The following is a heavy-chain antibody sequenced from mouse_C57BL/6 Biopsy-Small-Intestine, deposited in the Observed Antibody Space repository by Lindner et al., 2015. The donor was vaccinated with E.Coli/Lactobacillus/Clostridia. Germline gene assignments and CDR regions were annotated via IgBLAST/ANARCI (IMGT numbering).Heavy chain of an antibody. J-gene: IGHJ2*01. CDR1: GYAFTNYL. Sequence: VQLQESGAELVRPGTSVKVSCKASGYAFTNYLIEWVKQRPGQGLEWIGVINPGSGGTNYNEKFKGKATLTADKSSSTAYMQLSSLTSEDSAAYFSARNYGSSWRVDYWGQGTTLTVSS. V-gene: IGHV1-54*01. D-gene: IGHD1-1*01. CDR3: ARNYGSSWRVDY. CDR2: INPGSGGT.